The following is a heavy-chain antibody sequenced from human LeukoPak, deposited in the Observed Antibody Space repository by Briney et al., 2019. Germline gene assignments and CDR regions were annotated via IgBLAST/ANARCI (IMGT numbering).Heavy chain of an antibody. D-gene: IGHD1-26*01. Sequence: NTSETLSLTCTVSGGSISSGSYYWSWIRQPAGKGLEWIGRIYTSGSTNYNPSLKSRVTISVDTSKNQFSLKLSSVTAADTAVYYCARHWDGWFDPWGQGILVTVSS. CDR2: IYTSGST. CDR3: ARHWDGWFDP. V-gene: IGHV4-61*02. J-gene: IGHJ5*02. CDR1: GGSISSGSYY.